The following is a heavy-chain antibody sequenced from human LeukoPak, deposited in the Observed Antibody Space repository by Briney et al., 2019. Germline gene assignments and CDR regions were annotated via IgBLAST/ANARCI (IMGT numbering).Heavy chain of an antibody. CDR1: GGTFSNYA. J-gene: IGHJ5*02. D-gene: IGHD6-19*01. CDR2: INSNTGGT. V-gene: IGHV1-2*02. CDR3: ARDRPGYSSWFDP. Sequence: ASVKVSCKASGGTFSNYAMRQAPGQGLEWMGWINSNTGGTNYAQKFQGRVTLTRDTSITTAYMEMISLRSDDTAVYYCARDRPGYSSWFDPWGQGTLVTVSS.